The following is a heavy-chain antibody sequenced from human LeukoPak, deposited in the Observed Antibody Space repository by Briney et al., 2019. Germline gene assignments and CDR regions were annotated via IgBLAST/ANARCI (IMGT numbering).Heavy chain of an antibody. Sequence: PSETLSLTCTVSGGSISSYYWSWIRQPPGKGLEWVGYIYYSGSTNYNPSLKSRVTISVDTSKNQFSLKLSSVTAADTAVYYCARGAYDFWSGIAEMDVWGQGTTVTVSS. CDR1: GGSISSYY. CDR2: IYYSGST. CDR3: ARGAYDFWSGIAEMDV. J-gene: IGHJ6*02. V-gene: IGHV4-59*01. D-gene: IGHD3-3*01.